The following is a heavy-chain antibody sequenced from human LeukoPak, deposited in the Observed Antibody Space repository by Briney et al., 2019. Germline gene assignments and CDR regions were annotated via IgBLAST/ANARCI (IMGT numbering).Heavy chain of an antibody. CDR3: TSRAVRRSWDAFDI. V-gene: IGHV3-49*03. CDR1: GFTFGDYA. D-gene: IGHD3-10*01. Sequence: GSLTLSCTTSGFTFGDYAMSWFRQAPGKGMEWVGFIISKSYGGTTEYAACVKGRFTISREDSKSIAYLQMNSLKTEDTAVYYCTSRAVRRSWDAFDIWGQGTMVTVSS. J-gene: IGHJ3*02. CDR2: IISKSYGGTT.